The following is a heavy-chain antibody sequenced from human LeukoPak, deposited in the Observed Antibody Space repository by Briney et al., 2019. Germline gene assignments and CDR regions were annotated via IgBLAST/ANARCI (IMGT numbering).Heavy chain of an antibody. Sequence: SVKVSCKASGGTFSSYAISWVRQAPGQGLEWMGRIIPILGIANYAQKFQGRVTITADKSTSTAYMELSSLRSEDTAVYYCARELYYYYDSSGSYFDYWGQGTLVTVSS. J-gene: IGHJ4*02. CDR3: ARELYYYYDSSGSYFDY. D-gene: IGHD3-22*01. V-gene: IGHV1-69*04. CDR2: IIPILGIA. CDR1: GGTFSSYA.